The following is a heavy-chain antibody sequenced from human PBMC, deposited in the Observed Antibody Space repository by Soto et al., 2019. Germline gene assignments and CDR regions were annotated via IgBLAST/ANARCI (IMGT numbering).Heavy chain of an antibody. CDR3: ARHSQLWLLLQSYYYYGMDV. D-gene: IGHD5-18*01. V-gene: IGHV1-18*01. J-gene: IGHJ6*02. CDR1: GYTFTSYG. Sequence: GASVKVSCKASGYTFTSYGISWVRQAPGQGLEWMGWISAYNGNTNYAQKLQGRVTMTTDTSTSTAYMELRSLRSDDTAVYYCARHSQLWLLLQSYYYYGMDVWGQGTTVTVS. CDR2: ISAYNGNT.